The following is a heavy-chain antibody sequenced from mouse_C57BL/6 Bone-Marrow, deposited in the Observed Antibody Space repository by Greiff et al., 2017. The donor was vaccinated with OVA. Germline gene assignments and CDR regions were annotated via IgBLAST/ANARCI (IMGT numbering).Heavy chain of an antibody. Sequence: VQLQQSGAELVRPGASVKLSCTASGFTITDDYMHWVKQRPEQGLEWIGWIDPENGDTEYASKFKGKATITADTSSNTAYLQLRSLTSEDTAVYYCTPYDNQGYWGQGTTLTVSS. CDR3: TPYDNQGY. D-gene: IGHD2-1*01. CDR2: IDPENGDT. CDR1: GFTITDDY. J-gene: IGHJ2*01. V-gene: IGHV14-4*01.